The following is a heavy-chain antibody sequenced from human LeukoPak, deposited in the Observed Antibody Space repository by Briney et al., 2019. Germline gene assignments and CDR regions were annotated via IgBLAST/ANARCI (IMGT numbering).Heavy chain of an antibody. D-gene: IGHD3-9*01. Sequence: SETLSLTCTVSGYSISSGYYWGWIRQPPGKGLEWIGNIYHSGSTYYNPSLKSRVTISVDTSNNQFSLKMSSVTAADTAVYYCARVFDSGCFDWHFDHWGQGTLVTVSS. CDR1: GYSISSGYY. CDR3: ARVFDSGCFDWHFDH. CDR2: IYHSGST. J-gene: IGHJ4*02. V-gene: IGHV4-38-2*02.